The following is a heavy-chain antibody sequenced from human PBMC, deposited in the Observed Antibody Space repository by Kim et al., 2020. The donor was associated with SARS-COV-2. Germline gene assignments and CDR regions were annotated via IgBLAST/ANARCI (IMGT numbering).Heavy chain of an antibody. D-gene: IGHD4-17*01. CDR1: GFTFSSYG. Sequence: GGSLRLSCAASGFTFSSYGMHWVRQAPGKGLEWVAVISYDGSNKYYADSVKGRFTISRDNCKNTLYLQMNSLRAEDTAVYYCAKDPAVYGDYVSPYFDY. V-gene: IGHV3-30*18. J-gene: IGHJ4*01. CDR3: AKDPAVYGDYVSPYFDY. CDR2: ISYDGSNK.